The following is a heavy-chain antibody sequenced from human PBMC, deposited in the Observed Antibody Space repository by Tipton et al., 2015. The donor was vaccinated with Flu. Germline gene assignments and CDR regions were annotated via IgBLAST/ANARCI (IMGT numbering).Heavy chain of an antibody. J-gene: IGHJ6*03. D-gene: IGHD6-13*01. CDR3: ARDGDSSPRDVYYYYYTDV. CDR1: GGSINTYY. Sequence: TLSLTCTVSGGSINTYYWNWIRQPPGKGLEWIGFIYNNGNAHYNSSLKSRVTLSVDTSRNQFSLKLTSVTAADTAVYYCARDGDSSPRDVYYYYYTDVWGKGTTVTVSS. CDR2: IYNNGNA. V-gene: IGHV4-59*01.